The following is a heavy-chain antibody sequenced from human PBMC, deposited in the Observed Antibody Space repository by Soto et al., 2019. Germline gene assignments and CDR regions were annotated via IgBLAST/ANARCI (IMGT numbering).Heavy chain of an antibody. Sequence: QVKLAESGGGVVQPGRSLRLSCAASGFTFSHYGLDWVRLAPGRGLEWVAVASYDGTKKYYADSVKGRFSISRDNSQKTLFLRMNTLRVEDTDLYYCAKMKGKSSSFDYWGQGILVTVSS. V-gene: IGHV3-30*18. CDR2: ASYDGTKK. J-gene: IGHJ4*02. D-gene: IGHD3-10*01. CDR1: GFTFSHYG. CDR3: AKMKGKSSSFDY.